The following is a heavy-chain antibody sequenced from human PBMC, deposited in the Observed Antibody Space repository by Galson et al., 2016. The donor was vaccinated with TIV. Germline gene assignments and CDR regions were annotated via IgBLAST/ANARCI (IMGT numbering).Heavy chain of an antibody. CDR3: AVWANTYYFAL. D-gene: IGHD2-8*01. CDR2: IDPSGGGT. V-gene: IGHV1-46*01. CDR1: GGTFSNRA. J-gene: IGHJ4*02. Sequence: SVKVSCKASGGTFSNRAIHWVRQAPGQGLEWVGVIDPSGGGTTYAQKFQGRVTMTRDTSTNTVYMELSSLTSDDTAVFYCAVWANTYYFALWGQGTLITVSS.